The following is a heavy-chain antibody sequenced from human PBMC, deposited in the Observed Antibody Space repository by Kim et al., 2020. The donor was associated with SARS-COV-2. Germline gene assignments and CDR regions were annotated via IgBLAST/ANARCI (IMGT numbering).Heavy chain of an antibody. J-gene: IGHJ2*01. D-gene: IGHD6-13*01. CDR2: ISYDGSNK. Sequence: GGSLRLSCAASGFTFSSYAMHWVRQAPGKGLEWVAVISYDGSNKYYADSVKGRFTISRDNSKNTLYLQMNSLRAEDTAGYYCARDRGRSSWRGYFDLWGRGTLVTVSS. CDR1: GFTFSSYA. V-gene: IGHV3-30-3*01. CDR3: ARDRGRSSWRGYFDL.